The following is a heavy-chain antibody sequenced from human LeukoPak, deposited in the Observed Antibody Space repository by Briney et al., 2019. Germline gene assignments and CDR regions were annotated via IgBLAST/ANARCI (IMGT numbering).Heavy chain of an antibody. CDR1: GYTFTSYA. Sequence: ASVKVSCKASGYTFTSYAIQWVRQAPGQRLEWMGWINAGHGNTKYSQNFQGRVTITRDTSASAAYMELSSLRSEDTAVYYCARGAGFAEPLPEYWGQGTLLTVSS. CDR2: INAGHGNT. J-gene: IGHJ4*02. CDR3: ARGAGFAEPLPEY. D-gene: IGHD1-14*01. V-gene: IGHV1-3*01.